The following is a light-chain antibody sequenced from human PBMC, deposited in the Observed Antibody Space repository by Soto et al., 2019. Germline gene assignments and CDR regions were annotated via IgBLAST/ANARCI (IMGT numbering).Light chain of an antibody. J-gene: IGKJ4*01. CDR1: QSVGRDY. V-gene: IGKV3-20*01. CDR2: HAS. Sequence: EIELTQSPGTLSLSPGERATLSCRASQSVGRDYLAWYQQKPGQAPRLLIYHASSRATGIPDRFSGSGSGTDFTLTISRLEPEDFAEFYCQQYASSPLTFGGGTKVEIK. CDR3: QQYASSPLT.